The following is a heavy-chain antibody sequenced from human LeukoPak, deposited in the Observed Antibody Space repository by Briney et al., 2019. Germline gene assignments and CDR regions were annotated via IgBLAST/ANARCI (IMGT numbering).Heavy chain of an antibody. Sequence: ASVKVSCKASGFTFTSSAVQWLRQARGQRLERIGWIVVGTGNTKYAQKFQERVTITRDMSTSTAYMELSSLRSEDTAVYYCAAGLLSDFWGQGTLVSVSS. CDR3: AAGLLSDF. D-gene: IGHD4/OR15-4a*01. CDR1: GFTFTSSA. CDR2: IVVGTGNT. J-gene: IGHJ4*02. V-gene: IGHV1-58*01.